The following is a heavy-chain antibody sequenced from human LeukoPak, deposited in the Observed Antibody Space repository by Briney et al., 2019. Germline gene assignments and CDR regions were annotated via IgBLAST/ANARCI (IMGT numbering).Heavy chain of an antibody. Sequence: PSETLSLTCTVSGGSISSGGYYWSWIRQHPGKGLEWSGYIYYSGSTYYNPSLKSRVTISVDTSKNQFSLKLSSVTAADTAVYYCARDSEDCSSTSCYPTGWFDPWGQGTLVTVSS. V-gene: IGHV4-31*03. CDR2: IYYSGST. CDR3: ARDSEDCSSTSCYPTGWFDP. D-gene: IGHD2-2*01. J-gene: IGHJ5*02. CDR1: GGSISSGGYY.